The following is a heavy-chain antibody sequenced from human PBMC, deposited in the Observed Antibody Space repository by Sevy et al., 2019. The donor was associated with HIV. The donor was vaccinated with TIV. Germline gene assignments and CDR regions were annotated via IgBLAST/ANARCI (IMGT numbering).Heavy chain of an antibody. CDR3: ARDYGSGGPQKYDYYGMDV. V-gene: IGHV3-53*01. J-gene: IGHJ6*02. Sequence: GGCLRLSCAASGFTVSSNYMSWVRQAPGKGLEWVSVIYSGGSTYYADSVKGRFTISRDNSKNTLYRQMNSLRAEDTAVYHCARDYGSGGPQKYDYYGMDVWGQGTTVTVSS. CDR2: IYSGGST. D-gene: IGHD3-10*01. CDR1: GFTVSSNY.